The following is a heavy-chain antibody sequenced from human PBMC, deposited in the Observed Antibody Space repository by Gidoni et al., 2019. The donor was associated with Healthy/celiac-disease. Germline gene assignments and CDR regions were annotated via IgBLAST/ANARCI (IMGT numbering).Heavy chain of an antibody. CDR3: ARHPIGDFWSGSFDY. J-gene: IGHJ4*02. CDR1: GGSISSYY. CDR2: IYYSGST. Sequence: QVQLQESGPGLVKPSETLSLTCTVSGGSISSYYWSWIRQPPGKGLEWIGYIYYSGSTNYNPSLKSRVTISVDTSKNQFSLKLSSVTAADTAVYYCARHPIGDFWSGSFDYWGQGTLVTVSS. D-gene: IGHD3-3*01. V-gene: IGHV4-59*08.